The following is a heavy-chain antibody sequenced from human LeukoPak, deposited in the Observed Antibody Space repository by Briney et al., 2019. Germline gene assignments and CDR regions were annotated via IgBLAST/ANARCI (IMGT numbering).Heavy chain of an antibody. CDR1: GGTFSSYA. CDR3: ARDRSIPQGWFDP. D-gene: IGHD4-11*01. Sequence: GASVKVSCKASGGTFSSYAISWVRQAPGQGLEWMGRIIPILGIANYAQKFQGRVTITADKSTSTAYMELSSLRSEDTAVYYCARDRSIPQGWFDPWGQGTLVTVSS. J-gene: IGHJ5*02. CDR2: IIPILGIA. V-gene: IGHV1-69*04.